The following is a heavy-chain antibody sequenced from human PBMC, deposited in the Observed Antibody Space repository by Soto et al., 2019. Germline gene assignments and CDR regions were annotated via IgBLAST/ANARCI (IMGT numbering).Heavy chain of an antibody. J-gene: IGHJ6*02. CDR2: INAGNGNT. CDR3: ARGRPGYCSGGSCYVYGMDV. V-gene: IGHV1-3*01. CDR1: GYTFTSYA. Sequence: ASVKVSCKASGYTFTSYAMHWVRQAPGQRLEWMGWINAGNGNTKYSQKFQGRVTITRDTSASTAYMELSSLRSEDTAVYYCARGRPGYCSGGSCYVYGMDVWGQGTQVT. D-gene: IGHD2-15*01.